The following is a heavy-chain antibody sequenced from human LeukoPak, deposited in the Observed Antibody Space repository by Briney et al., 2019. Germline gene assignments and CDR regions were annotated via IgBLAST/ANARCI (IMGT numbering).Heavy chain of an antibody. D-gene: IGHD3-22*01. J-gene: IGHJ4*02. CDR2: IYTSGST. CDR3: ARGFDSSGYYQY. CDR1: GGSISSYY. V-gene: IGHV4-4*07. Sequence: SETLSLTCTVSGGSISSYYWSWFRQLAGKGLEWIGRIYTSGSTNYNPSLKSRVTMSVDTSKNQFSLKLSSVTAADTAVYYCARGFDSSGYYQYWGQGTLVTVSS.